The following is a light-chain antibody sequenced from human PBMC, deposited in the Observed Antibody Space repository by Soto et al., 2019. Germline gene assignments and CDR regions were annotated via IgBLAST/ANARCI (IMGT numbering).Light chain of an antibody. J-gene: IGKJ1*01. V-gene: IGKV3-15*01. CDR2: GAS. CDR3: QQYRSWPRT. Sequence: EIVLTQSPAALSVSPGGRATLSCRASQDVMYDLAWYQQKPGQAPRLLVYGASTRATDAPPSFRGSGSGREFSLTISSLQSEDFATYYCQQYRSWPRTFGQGSRVEIK. CDR1: QDVMYD.